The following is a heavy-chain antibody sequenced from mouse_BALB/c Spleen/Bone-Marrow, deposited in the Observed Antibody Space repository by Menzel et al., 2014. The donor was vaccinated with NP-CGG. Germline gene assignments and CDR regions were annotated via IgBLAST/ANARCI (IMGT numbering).Heavy chain of an antibody. D-gene: IGHD2-1*01. CDR2: IYPGDGDT. CDR3: VRGGNYRFDY. J-gene: IGHJ2*01. V-gene: IGHV1-82*01. CDR1: GYAFSSSW. Sequence: QVQLQQSGPELVKPGASVKISCKASGYAFSSSWMNWVKQRPGQGLEWIGRIYPGDGDTNYNGKFKGKATLTADKSSSTAYRQLSSLTSEDSAVYFCVRGGNYRFDYWGQGTTLTVSS.